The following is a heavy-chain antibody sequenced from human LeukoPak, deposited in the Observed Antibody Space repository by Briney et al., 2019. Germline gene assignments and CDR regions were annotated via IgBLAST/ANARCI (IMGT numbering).Heavy chain of an antibody. CDR1: GGSISSYY. V-gene: IGHV4-59*01. D-gene: IGHD3-22*01. J-gene: IGHJ5*02. Sequence: SETLSLTCTVSGGSISSYYWSWVRQTPGKGLEGIGYIYYSGSTNYNPSLTSRVTISVDTSKNQFSLKLSSVTAADTAVYYCARDRDYYDSSGYPRPYNWFDHWGQGTLVTVSS. CDR2: IYYSGST. CDR3: ARDRDYYDSSGYPRPYNWFDH.